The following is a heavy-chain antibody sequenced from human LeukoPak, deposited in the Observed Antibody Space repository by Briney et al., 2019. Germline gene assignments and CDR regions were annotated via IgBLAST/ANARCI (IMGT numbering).Heavy chain of an antibody. CDR2: IHTIGGT. J-gene: IGHJ4*02. V-gene: IGHV4-4*09. CDR3: AAPNDVKVAPFDH. Sequence: SETLSLTCTVSGVSINDFQWSWVRQPPGKGLEWIGNIHTIGGTNYNPSLKSRVTISVDAAKSQFSLMLNPVSAPDTAGDYWAAPNDVKVAPFDHWGQGTLVTVSS. D-gene: IGHD1-1*01. CDR1: GVSINDFQ.